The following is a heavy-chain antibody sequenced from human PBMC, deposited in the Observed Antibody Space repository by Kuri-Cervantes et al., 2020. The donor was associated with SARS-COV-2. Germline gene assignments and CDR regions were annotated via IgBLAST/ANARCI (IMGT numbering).Heavy chain of an antibody. V-gene: IGHV1-69*04. CDR3: AVVVPAATYTYYFDY. CDR2: IIPILGIA. J-gene: IGHJ4*02. Sequence: SVKVSCKASGGTFSSHAISWVRQAPGQGLEWMGRIIPILGIANYAQKFQGRVTITADKSTSTAYMELSSLRSEDTAVYYCAVVVPAATYTYYFDYWGQGTLVTVSS. CDR1: GGTFSSHA. D-gene: IGHD2-2*01.